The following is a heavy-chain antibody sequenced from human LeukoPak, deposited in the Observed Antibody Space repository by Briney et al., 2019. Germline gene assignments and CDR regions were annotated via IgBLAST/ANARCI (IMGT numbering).Heavy chain of an antibody. CDR1: GFXFSSSW. D-gene: IGHD3-22*01. CDR3: VRERTNYYYSSGYY. Sequence: GGSLRLSCAASGFXFSSSWITWVRQVPGKGLEWVANIKQDGSEKYYVDSVKGRFTISRDNAKNSLYLEMNSLRAEDTAVYYCVRERTNYYYSSGYYWGQGTLVTVAS. J-gene: IGHJ4*02. CDR2: IKQDGSEK. V-gene: IGHV3-7*05.